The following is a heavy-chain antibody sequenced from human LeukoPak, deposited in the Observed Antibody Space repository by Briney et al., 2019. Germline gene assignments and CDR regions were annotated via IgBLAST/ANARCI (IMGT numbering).Heavy chain of an antibody. CDR1: GYTFINYD. Sequence: GASVKVSCKASGYTFINYDINWVRQAAGQGLEWMGWMKVNSGNTGYAQKFQGRVTMTRDTSISTAYMELGSLRSEDTAVYYCARGEGNWFDPWGQGTLVTVSS. J-gene: IGHJ5*02. CDR2: MKVNSGNT. CDR3: ARGEGNWFDP. V-gene: IGHV1-8*01.